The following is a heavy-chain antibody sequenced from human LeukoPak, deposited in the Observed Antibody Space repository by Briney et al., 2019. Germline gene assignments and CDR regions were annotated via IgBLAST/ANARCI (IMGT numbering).Heavy chain of an antibody. CDR3: AKRDSSGSYYFDY. D-gene: IGHD3-22*01. CDR2: ISGSGGSR. J-gene: IGHJ4*02. V-gene: IGHV3-23*01. CDR1: GFTFSSYG. Sequence: GGSLRLSCAASGFTFSSYGMSWVRQAPGKGLEWVSAISGSGGSRYYADSVKGRFTISRDNSKNTLYLQMNSLRAEDTAVFYCAKRDSSGSYYFDYWGQGTLVTVSS.